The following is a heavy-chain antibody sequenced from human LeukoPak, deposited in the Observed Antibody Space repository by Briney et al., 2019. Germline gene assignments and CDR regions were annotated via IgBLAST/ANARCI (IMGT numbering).Heavy chain of an antibody. Sequence: GGSLRLSCAASGFTFSSYGMHCVRQAPGKGLEWVAFIRYDGSNKYYADSVKGRFTISRDNSKNTLYLQMNSLRAEDTAVYYCAKDRFPWFGESLYYFDYWGQGTLVTVSS. J-gene: IGHJ4*02. CDR2: IRYDGSNK. V-gene: IGHV3-30*02. D-gene: IGHD3-10*01. CDR1: GFTFSSYG. CDR3: AKDRFPWFGESLYYFDY.